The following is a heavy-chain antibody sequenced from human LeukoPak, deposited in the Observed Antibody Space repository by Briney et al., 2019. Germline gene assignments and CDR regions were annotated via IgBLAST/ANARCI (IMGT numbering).Heavy chain of an antibody. D-gene: IGHD3-9*01. V-gene: IGHV1-69*06. J-gene: IGHJ6*03. CDR1: GGTFSSYA. CDR2: IVPIFGTA. CDR3: ARDKGTNFDWLGRDDYYYYMYV. Sequence: GASVRVSCKAAGGTFSSYAVSWVPRAPGPGLEGMGGIVPIFGTANYAKKFEGRVTITADKSTSTAYMELSRLRSEDTAVYYWARDKGTNFDWLGRDDYYYYMYVWGKGTTVTISS.